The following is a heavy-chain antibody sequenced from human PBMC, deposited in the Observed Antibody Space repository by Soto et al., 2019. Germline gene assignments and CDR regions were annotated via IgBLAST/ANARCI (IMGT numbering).Heavy chain of an antibody. V-gene: IGHV3-23*01. CDR2: ISGSGGNT. Sequence: GGSLRLSCAASGFTFTTYAMSWVRQAPGKGLEWVSAISGSGGNTYYADSVKGRFTISRHNSKNTLYLQMNSLRAEDTAVYYCATHGPPLLWFGAVPDYMDVWGKGTTVTVSS. CDR1: GFTFTTYA. D-gene: IGHD3-10*01. CDR3: ATHGPPLLWFGAVPDYMDV. J-gene: IGHJ6*03.